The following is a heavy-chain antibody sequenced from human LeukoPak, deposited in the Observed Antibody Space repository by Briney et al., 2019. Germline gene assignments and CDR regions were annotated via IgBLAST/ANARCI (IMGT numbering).Heavy chain of an antibody. CDR1: GGSISSGGYY. V-gene: IGHV4-31*03. CDR2: IYYSGST. CDR3: ARHRIQPPVLMDV. D-gene: IGHD5-18*01. Sequence: SQTLSLTCTVSGGSISSGGYYWSWIRQHPGKGLEWIGYIYYSGSTYYNPSLKSRVTISVDTSRNQFSLKLSSVTAADTAVYYCARHRIQPPVLMDVWGQGTTVTVSS. J-gene: IGHJ6*02.